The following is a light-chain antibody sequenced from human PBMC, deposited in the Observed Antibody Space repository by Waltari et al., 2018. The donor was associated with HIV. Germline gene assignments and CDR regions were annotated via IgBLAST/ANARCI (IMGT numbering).Light chain of an antibody. CDR3: MHGQQTPV. Sequence: DIAMIQSPDSLAVSPGESASISCRSSQNLLHTTGHNYLDWYLQRPGPAPELLIYLGSQRASGVPDRIAGSGSGTSFILKINRVEAEDVGVYYCMHGQQTPVFGQGTKVEIK. CDR1: QNLLHTTGHNY. J-gene: IGKJ1*01. CDR2: LGS. V-gene: IGKV2-28*01.